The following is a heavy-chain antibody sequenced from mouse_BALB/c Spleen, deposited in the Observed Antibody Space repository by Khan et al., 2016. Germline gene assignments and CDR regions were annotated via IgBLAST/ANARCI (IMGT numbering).Heavy chain of an antibody. CDR3: TRPGGNDY. CDR1: GFTFSNYW. J-gene: IGHJ2*01. CDR2: IKLKSNNYAT. D-gene: IGHD2-1*01. V-gene: IGHV6-6*02. Sequence: EVKLEVSGGGLVQPGGSMKLSCVASGFTFSNYWMNWVRQSPEKGLEWVAEIKLKSNNYATHYAESVKGRFTISRDDSKSSVYLQMNSLRAEDTGIYYCTRPGGNDYWGQGTTLTVSS.